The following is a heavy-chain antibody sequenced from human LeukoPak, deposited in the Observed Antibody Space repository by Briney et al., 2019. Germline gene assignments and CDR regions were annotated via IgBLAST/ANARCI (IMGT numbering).Heavy chain of an antibody. V-gene: IGHV3-53*01. J-gene: IGHJ3*02. CDR2: IYSGGST. D-gene: IGHD6-13*01. CDR3: ARTQQLVPWGIDAFDI. Sequence: GGSLRLSCAASGFTVSSNYMSWVRQAPGKGLEWVSVIYSGGSTYYADSVKGRFTISRDNSKNTLYLQMNSLRAEDTAVYYCARTQQLVPWGIDAFDIWGQGTMVTVSS. CDR1: GFTVSSNY.